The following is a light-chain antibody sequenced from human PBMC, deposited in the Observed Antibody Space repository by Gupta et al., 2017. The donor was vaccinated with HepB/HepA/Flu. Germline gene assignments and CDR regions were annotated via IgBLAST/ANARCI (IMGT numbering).Light chain of an antibody. Sequence: DIQMTQSPSSLSASVGDRVTITCQASQDITKYLNWYQQKPGNAPKLLIYDASNLQAGVPPRFSGSGSGTEFTLTINSLRTEDIATYYCQQDDDVPRTFGPGTKVDIK. J-gene: IGKJ3*01. V-gene: IGKV1-33*01. CDR1: QDITKY. CDR3: QQDDDVPRT. CDR2: DAS.